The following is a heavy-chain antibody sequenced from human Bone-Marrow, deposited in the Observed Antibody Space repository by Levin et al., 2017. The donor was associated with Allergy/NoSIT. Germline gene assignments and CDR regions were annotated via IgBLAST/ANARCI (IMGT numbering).Heavy chain of an antibody. CDR3: ASRALGFCAGGSCFFDY. D-gene: IGHD2-15*01. V-gene: IGHV3-21*06. CDR1: GFSFTSYG. J-gene: IGHJ4*02. CDR2: ISGSGSLK. Sequence: GESLKISCAASGFSFTSYGMNWVRQAPGKGLEWVASISGSGSLKYYADSVKGRFTTSRENAKSLLYLQIDNLGAEDTAVYYCASRALGFCAGGSCFFDYWGQGTVVTVSS.